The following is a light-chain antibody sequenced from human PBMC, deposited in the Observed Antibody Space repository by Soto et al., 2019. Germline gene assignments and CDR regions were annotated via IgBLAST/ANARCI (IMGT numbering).Light chain of an antibody. J-gene: IGKJ4*01. CDR3: QQSYSTPIT. V-gene: IGKV1-39*01. Sequence: DIQMTQSPSSLSSSVGDRVTITCRASQSISSYLNWYQQKPGKAPTLLIYAAASLQSGVTSRFSGSGSGTEFTLTISSLQHEDFATYYCQQSYSTPITFGGGTKVEIK. CDR1: QSISSY. CDR2: AAA.